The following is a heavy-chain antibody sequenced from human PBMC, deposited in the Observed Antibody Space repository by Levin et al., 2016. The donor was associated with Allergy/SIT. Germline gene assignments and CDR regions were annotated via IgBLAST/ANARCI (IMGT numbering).Heavy chain of an antibody. D-gene: IGHD3-10*01. J-gene: IGHJ6*02. Sequence: WIRQPPGKGLEWIAYIFSSGTTKYNPSLKSRVTISVDMSKNQFSLKLSSVTAADTAVYYCARVEGYYYGSGRSTFYGMDVWGQGTTVTVSS. V-gene: IGHV4-59*01. CDR2: IFSSGTT. CDR3: ARVEGYYYGSGRSTFYGMDV.